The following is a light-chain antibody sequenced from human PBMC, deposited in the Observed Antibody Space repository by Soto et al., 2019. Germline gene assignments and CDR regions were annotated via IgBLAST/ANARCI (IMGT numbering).Light chain of an antibody. CDR1: HSLTNSF. J-gene: IGKJ5*01. CDR2: DTS. CDR3: QQYGTSEII. V-gene: IGKV3-20*01. Sequence: EVVLTLSPCTLSLSPGERATLSCRASHSLTNSFIAWYQQKPGQAPRLLIYDTSSRASGIPDRFSGSGSGTDFTLTISRLETEDFAVFYCQQYGTSEIIFGQGTRLEIK.